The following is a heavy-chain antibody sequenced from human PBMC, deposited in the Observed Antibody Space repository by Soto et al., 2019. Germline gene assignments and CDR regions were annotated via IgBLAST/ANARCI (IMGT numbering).Heavy chain of an antibody. D-gene: IGHD2-15*01. CDR1: GFTFSSYV. Sequence: QVQLVESGVGVVQPGRSLRLSCAASGFTFSSYVMYWVRQAPGKGLEWVAVISYDGRNKHYADSVKGRFTISRDNSKKPLNLQMNSLRAEDTALYYCAKAGCEGGSCYTLVGLRYGMDVWGQGTTVTVSS. CDR2: ISYDGRNK. V-gene: IGHV3-30-3*01. J-gene: IGHJ6*02. CDR3: AKAGCEGGSCYTLVGLRYGMDV.